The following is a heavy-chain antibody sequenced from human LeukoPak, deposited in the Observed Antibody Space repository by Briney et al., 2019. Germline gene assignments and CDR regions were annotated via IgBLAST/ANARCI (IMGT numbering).Heavy chain of an antibody. CDR2: INWNAGTT. CDR3: ARDSGNNWDANYFDA. D-gene: IGHD1-1*01. V-gene: IGHV3-20*04. J-gene: IGHJ5*02. CDR1: GFRFDGHA. Sequence: GGSLRLSCAASGFRFDGHAMSWVRQAPGKGLEWVAGINWNAGTTGYRGSVKGRFTISRDNAKNSLYLQMNSLRAEDTALYYCARDSGNNWDANYFDAWGQGTLVTVSS.